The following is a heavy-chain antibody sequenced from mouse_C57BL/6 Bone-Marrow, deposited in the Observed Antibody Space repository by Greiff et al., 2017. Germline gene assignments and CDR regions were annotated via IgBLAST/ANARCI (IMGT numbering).Heavy chain of an antibody. D-gene: IGHD6-1*01. CDR3: ASGATGPYYFDY. CDR2: IHPNSGST. CDR1: GYTFTSYW. V-gene: IGHV1-64*01. J-gene: IGHJ2*01. Sequence: QVQLQQPGAELVKPGASVKLSCKASGYTFTSYWMHWVKQRPGQGLEWIGMIHPNSGSTNYNEKFKSKATLTVDKSSSTAYMQLRSLTSEDSAVYYCASGATGPYYFDYWGQGTTLTVSS.